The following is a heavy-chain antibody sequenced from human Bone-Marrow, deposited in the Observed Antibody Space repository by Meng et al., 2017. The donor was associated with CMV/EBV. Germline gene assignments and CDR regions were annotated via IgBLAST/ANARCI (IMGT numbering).Heavy chain of an antibody. CDR1: GFTFSGSA. Sequence: GGSLRLSCAASGFTFSGSAMHWVRQASGKGLEWVGRIRSKANSYATAYAASVKGRFTISRDDSKNTAYLQMNSLKTEDTAVYYCTRLGGDAFDIWGQGTVVTVSS. CDR2: IRSKANSYAT. J-gene: IGHJ3*02. V-gene: IGHV3-73*01. D-gene: IGHD3-10*01. CDR3: TRLGGDAFDI.